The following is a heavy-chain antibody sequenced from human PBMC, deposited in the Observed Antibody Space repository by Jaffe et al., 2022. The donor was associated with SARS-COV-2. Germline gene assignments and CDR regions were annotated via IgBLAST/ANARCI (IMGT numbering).Heavy chain of an antibody. V-gene: IGHV4-39*01. J-gene: IGHJ6*03. CDR2: IYYSGST. CDR1: GGSISSSSYY. D-gene: IGHD2-2*02. Sequence: QLQLQESGPGLVKPSETLSLTCTVSGGSISSSSYYWGWIRQPPGKGLEWIGSIYYSGSTYYNPSLKSRVTISVDTSKNQFSLKLSSVTAADTAVYYCARQEWRVVPAAIDYYYYYMDVWGKGTTVTVSS. CDR3: ARQEWRVVPAAIDYYYYYMDV.